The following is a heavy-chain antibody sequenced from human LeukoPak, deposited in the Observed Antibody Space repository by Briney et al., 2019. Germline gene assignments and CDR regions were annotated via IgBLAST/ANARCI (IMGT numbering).Heavy chain of an antibody. J-gene: IGHJ6*03. CDR3: ARETSQKGAHYMDV. V-gene: IGHV6-1*01. CDR1: GDSVSNNNAA. D-gene: IGHD3-16*01. CDR2: TYYRSKLYT. Sequence: SQTLSLTCALSGDSVSNNNAAWNWLRQSPSRGLEWLGRTYYRSKLYTDYAVSVSSRITINPDASKNQFSLKLTSVTAADTAVYYCARETSQKGAHYMDVWGKGTTVTISS.